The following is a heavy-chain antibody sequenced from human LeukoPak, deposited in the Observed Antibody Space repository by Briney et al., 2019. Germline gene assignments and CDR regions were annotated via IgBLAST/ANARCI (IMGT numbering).Heavy chain of an antibody. CDR2: IYYSGST. V-gene: IGHV4-59*01. Sequence: PSETLSLTCTVSGGSISSYYWSWLRQPPGKGLEWIGYIYYSGSTNCNPSLKSRVTISVDTSKNQFSLKLSSVTAADTAVYYCARLRGYSYGYVDYWGQGTLVTVSS. CDR1: GGSISSYY. J-gene: IGHJ4*02. CDR3: ARLRGYSYGYVDY. D-gene: IGHD5-18*01.